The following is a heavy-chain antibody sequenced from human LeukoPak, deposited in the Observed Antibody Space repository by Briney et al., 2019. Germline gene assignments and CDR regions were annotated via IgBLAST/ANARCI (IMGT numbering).Heavy chain of an antibody. Sequence: GESLKISCNGAGYXFTIYWISWVRQMPGKGLEWMGIIYPGDSDIRYNPSFQGQVTISADKSISTVYLQWSSLKASDTAMYYCATWGSGSYFYPIGYWGQGTLVTVSS. D-gene: IGHD3-10*01. J-gene: IGHJ4*02. CDR3: ATWGSGSYFYPIGY. CDR1: GYXFTIYW. V-gene: IGHV5-51*01. CDR2: IYPGDSDI.